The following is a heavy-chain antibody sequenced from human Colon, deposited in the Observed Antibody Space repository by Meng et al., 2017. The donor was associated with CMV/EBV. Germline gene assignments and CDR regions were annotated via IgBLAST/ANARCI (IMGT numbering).Heavy chain of an antibody. D-gene: IGHD3-22*01. CDR3: ARVEYDSRSTY. J-gene: IGHJ4*01. V-gene: IGHV1-18*01. CDR1: GYTFNNYG. CDR2: ISADNVHT. Sequence: ASVTVSCKASGYTFNNYGISWVRQAPGQVFESLGWISADNVHTDYAQKFQDRLTMSTDRSTTTAYMELRSLRSDDTAVYFCARVEYDSRSTYWGQGTLVTVSS.